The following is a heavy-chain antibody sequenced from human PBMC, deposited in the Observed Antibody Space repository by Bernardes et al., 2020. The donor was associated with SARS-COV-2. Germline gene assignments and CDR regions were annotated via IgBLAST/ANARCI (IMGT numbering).Heavy chain of an antibody. D-gene: IGHD3-10*01. Sequence: GGSLRLSCAASGFTFSNAWMTWVRQAPGKGLEWVGRIKSKTDGGTTDYAAPVKGRFTISRDDSKNTLYLQMNSLKTEDTAVYYCTTAAGSANWVYYYGMDVWGQGTTVTVSS. V-gene: IGHV3-15*01. CDR2: IKSKTDGGTT. CDR1: GFTFSNAW. J-gene: IGHJ6*02. CDR3: TTAAGSANWVYYYGMDV.